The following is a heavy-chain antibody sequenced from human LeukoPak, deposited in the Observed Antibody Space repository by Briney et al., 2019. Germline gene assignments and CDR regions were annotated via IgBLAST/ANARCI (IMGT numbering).Heavy chain of an antibody. D-gene: IGHD3-10*01. CDR3: ARHATRSFSVPWLDP. CDR2: INDYTGDS. J-gene: IGHJ5*02. Sequence: SETLSLTCTVFGGSFTDYFWTWIRHSPGKGLEWIGEINDYTGDSKYNPSLNSRVSISLEKSKNQLSLELRSVTAADTAVYYCARHATRSFSVPWLDPWGQGTLVTVSS. CDR1: GGSFTDYF. V-gene: IGHV4-34*01.